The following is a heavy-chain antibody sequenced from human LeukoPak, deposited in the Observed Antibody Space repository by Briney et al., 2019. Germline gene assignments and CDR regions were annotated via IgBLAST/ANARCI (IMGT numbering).Heavy chain of an antibody. CDR2: INCNSGDT. J-gene: IGHJ2*01. CDR3: ARAFLLLEWPLEYFDL. Sequence: ASVKVSCKASGYTFTGNYIHWVRQAPGQGLEWMGWINCNSGDTNYAPRFQGRVSMTRDTSINTAYMDMSMLRSDDTAVYYCARAFLLLEWPLEYFDLWGRGTLVNLSS. V-gene: IGHV1-2*02. D-gene: IGHD3-3*01. CDR1: GYTFTGNY.